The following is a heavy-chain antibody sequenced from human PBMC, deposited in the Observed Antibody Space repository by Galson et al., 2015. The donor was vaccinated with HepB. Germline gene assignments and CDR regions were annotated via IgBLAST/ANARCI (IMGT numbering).Heavy chain of an antibody. D-gene: IGHD2-2*02. Sequence: SLRLSCAASGFTFSSHAMSWVRQAPGKGLEWVSAISGSGASTYYADSVKGRFTISKDNSKNTLYLQVNSLRAEDTAVYYCAGYCSRTSCYRGRFAFVIWGQGTMVTVSS. J-gene: IGHJ3*02. CDR3: AGYCSRTSCYRGRFAFVI. V-gene: IGHV3-23*01. CDR1: GFTFSSHA. CDR2: ISGSGAST.